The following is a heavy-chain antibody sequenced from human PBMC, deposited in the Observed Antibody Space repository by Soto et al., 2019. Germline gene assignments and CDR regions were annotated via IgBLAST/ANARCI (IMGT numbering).Heavy chain of an antibody. Sequence: ASVKVSCKASGYTFTSYGISWVRQAPGQGLEWMGWISAYNGNTNYAQKLQGRVTMTTDTSTSTAYMELRSLRSDDTAVYYCAGGGLRYDFWSGYYIVSGMDVWVQGTRVTGSS. J-gene: IGHJ6*02. V-gene: IGHV1-18*04. CDR2: ISAYNGNT. CDR1: GYTFTSYG. CDR3: AGGGLRYDFWSGYYIVSGMDV. D-gene: IGHD3-3*01.